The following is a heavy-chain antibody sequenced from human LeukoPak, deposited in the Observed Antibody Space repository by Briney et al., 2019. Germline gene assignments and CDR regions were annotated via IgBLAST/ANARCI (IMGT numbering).Heavy chain of an antibody. CDR2: ISSYNGNT. D-gene: IGHD3-9*01. V-gene: IGHV1-18*01. Sequence: GASVKLSCKASGYTFTSYGISWVRQAPGQGLEGMGWISSYNGNTIYAQKLQGRVTMTTDTSTSTAYMELRSLRSDDTAVYYCALLPHYDILTGYYNWGPRVFDYWGQGTLVTVSS. J-gene: IGHJ4*02. CDR3: ALLPHYDILTGYYNWGPRVFDY. CDR1: GYTFTSYG.